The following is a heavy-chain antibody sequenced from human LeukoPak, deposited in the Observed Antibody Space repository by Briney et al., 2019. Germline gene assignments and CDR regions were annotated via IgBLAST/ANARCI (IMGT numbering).Heavy chain of an antibody. J-gene: IGHJ3*02. Sequence: GASVKVSCKASGYTFAKYAIHWVRQAPGQRLEWMGWINAGNGNTRYSQKFQGGVTMTRDTSTSTVYMELSSLRSEDTAVYYCARGVAAADDAFDIWGQGTMVTVSS. CDR1: GYTFAKYA. CDR3: ARGVAAADDAFDI. D-gene: IGHD2-15*01. V-gene: IGHV1-3*01. CDR2: INAGNGNT.